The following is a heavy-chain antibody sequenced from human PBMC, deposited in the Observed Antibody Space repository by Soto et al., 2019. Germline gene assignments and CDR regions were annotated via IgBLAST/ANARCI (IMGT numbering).Heavy chain of an antibody. CDR3: ARVDLTIFGVSLDY. D-gene: IGHD3-3*01. CDR1: GFTFSDHY. CDR2: TRNKANSYTT. J-gene: IGHJ4*02. Sequence: GGSLRLSCAASGFTFSDHYMDWVRQAPGKGLEWVGRTRNKANSYTTEYAASVKGRFTISRDDSKNSLYLQMNSLKTEDTAVYYCARVDLTIFGVSLDYWGQGTLVTVSS. V-gene: IGHV3-72*01.